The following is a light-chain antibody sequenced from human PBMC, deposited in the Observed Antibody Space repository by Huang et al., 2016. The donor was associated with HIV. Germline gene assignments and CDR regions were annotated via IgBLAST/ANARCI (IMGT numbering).Light chain of an antibody. V-gene: IGKV3-11*01. CDR3: QQRSNWPRT. CDR1: QSVSTY. Sequence: EIVLTQSPAILSLSPGDRATLSCRASQSVSTYLAWYQQKCGQAPRLLIYDTYNRATGIPARFSGSGSGTDFTLTISSLEPEDFAVYYCQQRSNWPRTFGQGTKLEI. J-gene: IGKJ2*01. CDR2: DTY.